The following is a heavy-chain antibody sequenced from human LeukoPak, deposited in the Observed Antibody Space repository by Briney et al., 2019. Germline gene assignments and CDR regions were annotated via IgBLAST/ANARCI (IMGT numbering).Heavy chain of an antibody. CDR2: INPSGGST. CDR1: GYTFTSYY. V-gene: IGHV1-46*01. Sequence: GASVKVSFKASGYTFTSYYMHWVRQAPGQGLEWMGIINPSGGSTSYAQKFQGRVTMTRDTSTSTVYMELSSLRSEDTAVYYCARGPRAVPSLYYYGMDVWGQGTTVTVSS. J-gene: IGHJ6*02. D-gene: IGHD7-27*01. CDR3: ARGPRAVPSLYYYGMDV.